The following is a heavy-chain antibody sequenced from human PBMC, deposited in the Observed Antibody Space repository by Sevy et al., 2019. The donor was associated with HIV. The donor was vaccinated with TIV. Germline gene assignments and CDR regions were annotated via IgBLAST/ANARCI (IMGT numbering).Heavy chain of an antibody. Sequence: GGSLRLSCAASGFTFSSYWMHWVRQAPGKGLVWVSRINSDGSSTSYADSVKGRFTISRDNAKNTLYLQMNSLRAEDTAVYYCAGGDSSSWYNDYYYMDVWGKGTTVTVSS. V-gene: IGHV3-74*01. J-gene: IGHJ6*03. D-gene: IGHD6-13*01. CDR2: INSDGSST. CDR3: AGGDSSSWYNDYYYMDV. CDR1: GFTFSSYW.